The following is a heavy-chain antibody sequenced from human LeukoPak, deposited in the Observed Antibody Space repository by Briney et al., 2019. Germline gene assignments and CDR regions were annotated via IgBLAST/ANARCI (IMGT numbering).Heavy chain of an antibody. V-gene: IGHV3-9*01. D-gene: IGHD2-8*01. Sequence: LAGGSLSLSCAASGFTFDDYAMHWFRQAPGKGLEWVSGISWNSGTKGYADSVKGRFTISRDNAKNSLYLQMNSLRGEDAALYYCAVLHYYAMDVWGQGTTVTVSS. J-gene: IGHJ6*02. CDR3: AVLHYYAMDV. CDR2: ISWNSGTK. CDR1: GFTFDDYA.